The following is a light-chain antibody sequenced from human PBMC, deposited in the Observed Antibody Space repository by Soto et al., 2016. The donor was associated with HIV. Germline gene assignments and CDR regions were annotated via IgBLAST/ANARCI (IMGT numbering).Light chain of an antibody. CDR3: QVWDSSSDHLYV. CDR1: NIATKS. J-gene: IGLJ1*01. CDR2: DFK. Sequence: SYLLTQPTSVSVAPGETAKITCGGNNIATKSVHWYQQKPGQAPLLVLYDFKDRPSGIPDRFSGSNSGNTATLTISRVEAGDEADYYCQVWDSSSDHLYVFGTGTKVTVL. V-gene: IGLV3-21*02.